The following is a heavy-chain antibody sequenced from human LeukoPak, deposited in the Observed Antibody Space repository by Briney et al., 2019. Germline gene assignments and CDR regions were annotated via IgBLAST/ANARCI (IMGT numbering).Heavy chain of an antibody. V-gene: IGHV3-23*01. CDR3: ARDDRWLQFNN. CDR1: GFTFSNYG. CDR2: ITGSADIT. D-gene: IGHD5-24*01. Sequence: GGSLRLSCAASGFTFSNYGMNWVRQAPGKGLDGVSGITGSADITYYADSVKGRFTISRDNSKNTLYLQINSLRAEDTAVYFCARDDRWLQFNNWGQGTLVTVSS. J-gene: IGHJ4*02.